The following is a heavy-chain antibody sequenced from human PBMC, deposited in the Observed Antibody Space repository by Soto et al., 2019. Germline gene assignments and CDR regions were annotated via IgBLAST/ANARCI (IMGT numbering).Heavy chain of an antibody. Sequence: EVQLLESGGGLVQPGASLRLSCAASGFTVNTYGMTWVRQAPGKGLEWVSSISISGGSTYYTDSVRGRFIISRDDARNTLYLQIKSLRAEDTAVYYCARRLSLSGGAWDYWGQGTLVTVSS. J-gene: IGHJ4*02. V-gene: IGHV3-23*01. CDR1: GFTVNTYG. CDR2: ISISGGST. D-gene: IGHD2-8*02. CDR3: ARRLSLSGGAWDY.